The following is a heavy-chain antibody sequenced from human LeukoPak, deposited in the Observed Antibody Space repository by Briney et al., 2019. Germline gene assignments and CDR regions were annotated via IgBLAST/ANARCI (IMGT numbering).Heavy chain of an antibody. D-gene: IGHD4-17*01. CDR2: MSNSGENT. J-gene: IGHJ4*02. Sequence: SGGSLRLSCAASGFTFSRYSMQWVCQTPGKRLEWVGIMSNSGENTFYGEAVKGRFTISRDNSQNTLYLQMNSLRPEDTAVYYCAKGGASVTRYVDYWGQGTLVTVSS. V-gene: IGHV3-30*18. CDR3: AKGGASVTRYVDY. CDR1: GFTFSRYS.